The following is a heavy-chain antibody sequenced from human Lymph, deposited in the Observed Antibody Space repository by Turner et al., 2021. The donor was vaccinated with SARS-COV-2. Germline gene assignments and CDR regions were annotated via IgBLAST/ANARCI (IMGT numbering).Heavy chain of an antibody. Sequence: EVQLLESGGGLVQPGGSLSISCAASGFTFNDYSMSWVRQAPGKGLEWVSTISGRGGSTYYADSVKGRFIISRDNSKNTLYLQMNSLRAEDTAVYYCANLYPTVSWEFPYGMDVWGQGTTVTVSS. J-gene: IGHJ6*02. CDR3: ANLYPTVSWEFPYGMDV. CDR2: ISGRGGST. CDR1: GFTFNDYS. V-gene: IGHV3-23*01. D-gene: IGHD3-16*01.